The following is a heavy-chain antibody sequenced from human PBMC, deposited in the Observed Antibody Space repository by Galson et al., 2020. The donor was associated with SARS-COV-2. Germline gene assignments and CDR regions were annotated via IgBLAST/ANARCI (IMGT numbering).Heavy chain of an antibody. Sequence: GESLKISCAASGYTINDLSMHWVRQAPGNGLEWMGCFDPGDGEIIYAQKFQGRVTMTEDTSTDTAYMELSSLRSEDTAVYYCATGPAYYDGSESLNWCDPWGQETLVTVCS. V-gene: IGHV1-24*01. J-gene: IGHJ5*02. CDR2: FDPGDGEI. D-gene: IGHD3-10*01. CDR1: GYTINDLS. CDR3: ATGPAYYDGSESLNWCDP.